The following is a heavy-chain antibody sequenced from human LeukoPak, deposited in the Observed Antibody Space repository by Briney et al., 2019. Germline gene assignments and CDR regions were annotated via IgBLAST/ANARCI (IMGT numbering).Heavy chain of an antibody. CDR2: IYSGGST. D-gene: IGHD4-17*01. Sequence: GGSLRLSCAASGFTVSSNYMSWVRQAPGKGLEWVSVIYSGGSTYYADSVKGRFTISRDNSKNTLYLQMNSLRAEDTAVYYCARGGPALYYGDYDFAFDIWGQGTMVTVSS. J-gene: IGHJ3*02. V-gene: IGHV3-53*01. CDR3: ARGGPALYYGDYDFAFDI. CDR1: GFTVSSNY.